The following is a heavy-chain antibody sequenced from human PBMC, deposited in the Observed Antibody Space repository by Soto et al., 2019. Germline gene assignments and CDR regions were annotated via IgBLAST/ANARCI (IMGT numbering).Heavy chain of an antibody. CDR2: VIPILGQP. D-gene: IGHD1-26*01. Sequence: QVQLVQSGAEVKKPGSSVKVSCKASGGIFSSYAISWLRQAPGQGLGWMGAVIPILGQPYYAQTLQGRVTISVDEFARTAYVEVSSLASEDTAVYFCARVGGVGAPPGADYWGQGTLVTVSS. CDR1: GGIFSSYA. CDR3: ARVGGVGAPPGADY. J-gene: IGHJ4*02. V-gene: IGHV1-69*01.